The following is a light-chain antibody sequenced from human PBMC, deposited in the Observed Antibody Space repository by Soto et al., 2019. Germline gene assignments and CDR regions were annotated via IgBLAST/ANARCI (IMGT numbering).Light chain of an antibody. CDR2: VNTDGSH. J-gene: IGLJ7*01. CDR3: QTWGTGVWV. V-gene: IGLV4-69*01. CDR1: SGHSSYA. Sequence: QLVLTQSPSASASLGASVKLTCTLSSGHSSYAIAWHQQQPEKGPQYLMKVNTDGSHTKGDGIPDRFSGSSSGAERYLTISSLQSEDEADYYCQTWGTGVWVFGGGTQLTVL.